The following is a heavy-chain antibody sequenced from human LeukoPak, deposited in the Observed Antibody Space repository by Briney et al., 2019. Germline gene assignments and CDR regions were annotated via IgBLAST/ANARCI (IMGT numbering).Heavy chain of an antibody. V-gene: IGHV1-46*01. CDR2: INPSGGST. J-gene: IGHJ3*02. Sequence: ASVKVSCKASGYTFTSYYMHWVRQAPGQGLEWMGIINPSGGSTSYAQKFQGRVTMTRDTSTSTVYMELSSLRSEDTAVYYCARTRSTSSYYYDSSGKRMDAFDIWGQGTMVTVSS. CDR1: GYTFTSYY. CDR3: ARTRSTSSYYYDSSGKRMDAFDI. D-gene: IGHD3-22*01.